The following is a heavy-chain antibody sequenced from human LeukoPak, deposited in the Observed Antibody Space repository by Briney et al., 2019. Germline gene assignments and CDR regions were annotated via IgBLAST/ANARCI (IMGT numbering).Heavy chain of an antibody. J-gene: IGHJ4*02. Sequence: GGSLRLSCAASGFTFSSYGMSWVRQAPGKGLEWVSGISGSGGASYYADSVKGRFTISRDDSHNALYLQMNSLRAEDTAVYYCARGSLVHYYGSGSYRIRAGFDSWGQGTLVTVSS. V-gene: IGHV3-23*01. CDR3: ARGSLVHYYGSGSYRIRAGFDS. CDR2: ISGSGGAS. D-gene: IGHD3-10*01. CDR1: GFTFSSYG.